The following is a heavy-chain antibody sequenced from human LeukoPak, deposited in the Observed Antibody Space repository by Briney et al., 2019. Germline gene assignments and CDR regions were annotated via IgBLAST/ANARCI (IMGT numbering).Heavy chain of an antibody. V-gene: IGHV3-73*01. CDR2: IRNKANSYAT. CDR3: ARDQWEVPGARSSYDY. J-gene: IGHJ4*02. D-gene: IGHD1-26*01. CDR1: GFTFSASA. Sequence: GGSLRLSCAASGFTFSASAMYWVRQASGKGLEWVGRIRNKANSYATTYAASVNGRFTISRDDSKNTAYLQMNSLKIEDTAVYYCARDQWEVPGARSSYDYWGQGTLVTVSS.